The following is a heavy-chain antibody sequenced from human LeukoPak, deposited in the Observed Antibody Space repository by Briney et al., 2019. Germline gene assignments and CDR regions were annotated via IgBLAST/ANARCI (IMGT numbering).Heavy chain of an antibody. CDR2: ISYDGSNK. CDR3: ARDSLTGPLDY. CDR1: GFTFSSYA. Sequence: GGSLRLSCAASGFTFSSYAMHWVRQAPGKGVEWVAVISYDGSNKYYADSVKGRFTICRDNSKNTLYLPTHSLRAEDTAVYYCARDSLTGPLDYWGQGTLVTVSS. J-gene: IGHJ4*02. V-gene: IGHV3-30*01. D-gene: IGHD7-27*01.